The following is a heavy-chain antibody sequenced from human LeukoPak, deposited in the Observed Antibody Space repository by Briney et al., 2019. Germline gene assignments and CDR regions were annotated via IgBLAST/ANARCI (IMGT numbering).Heavy chain of an antibody. V-gene: IGHV3-21*03. J-gene: IGHJ3*02. CDR2: ISTSSSYI. Sequence: PGGSLRLSCAASGFTFSSYSMNWVRQAPGKGLEWVSFISTSSSYIYYADSVKGRFTISRDNAKNSLYLEMNSLRAEDTAVYYCAKYGGTSGTSFDIWGQGTMVTVSS. D-gene: IGHD4-23*01. CDR1: GFTFSSYS. CDR3: AKYGGTSGTSFDI.